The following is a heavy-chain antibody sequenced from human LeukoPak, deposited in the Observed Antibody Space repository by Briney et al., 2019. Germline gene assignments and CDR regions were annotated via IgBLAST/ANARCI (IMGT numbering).Heavy chain of an antibody. CDR3: AKEKMATTVFDY. CDR1: GFTFDDYA. V-gene: IGHV3-9*01. D-gene: IGHD5-24*01. J-gene: IGHJ4*02. CDR2: ISWNSGSI. Sequence: PGGSLRLSCAASGFTFDDYAMHWVRQAPGKGLEWVSGISWNSGSIGYADSVKGRFTISRDNAKNSLYLQMNSLRAEDTALYYCAKEKMATTVFDYWGQGTLVTVSS.